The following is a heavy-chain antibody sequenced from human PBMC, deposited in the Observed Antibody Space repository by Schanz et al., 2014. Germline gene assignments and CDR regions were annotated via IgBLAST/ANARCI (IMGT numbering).Heavy chain of an antibody. Sequence: VQLLESGGGLVQPGGSLRLSCAASGFTFSSYAMSWIRQAPGKGLEWVSYISGTTTYTNYADSVKGRFTISRDNAKNSLYLQMNSLRAEDTAVYYCAREQIMAAAGLVDYWGHGTLVTVSS. CDR1: GFTFSSYA. CDR3: AREQIMAAAGLVDY. J-gene: IGHJ4*01. V-gene: IGHV3-11*05. D-gene: IGHD6-13*01. CDR2: ISGTTTYT.